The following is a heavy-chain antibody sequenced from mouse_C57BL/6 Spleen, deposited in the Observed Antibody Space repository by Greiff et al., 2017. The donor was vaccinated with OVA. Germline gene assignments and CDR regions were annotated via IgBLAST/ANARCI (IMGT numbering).Heavy chain of an antibody. CDR3: TRVTTVGYYFDY. Sequence: EVKLVESGGGLVQPGGSMKLSCAASGFTFSDAWMDWVRQSPEKGLEWVAEIRNKANNHATYYAESVKGRFTISRDDSKSSVYLQMNSLRAEDTGIYYCTRVTTVGYYFDYWGQGTTLTVSS. J-gene: IGHJ2*01. CDR2: IRNKANNHAT. D-gene: IGHD1-1*01. V-gene: IGHV6-6*01. CDR1: GFTFSDAW.